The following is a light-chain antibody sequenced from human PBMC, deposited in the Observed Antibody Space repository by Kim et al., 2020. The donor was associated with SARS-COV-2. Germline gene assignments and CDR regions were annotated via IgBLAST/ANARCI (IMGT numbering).Light chain of an antibody. J-gene: IGKJ1*01. CDR1: QGIGND. CDR2: AAS. V-gene: IGKV1-17*01. Sequence: DIQMTQSPSSLSASVGDRVTITCRASQGIGNDLGWYQQKPGKDPKRLIYAASSLQSGVPSRFSGSGSGTEFTLTISSLQPEDFATYYCLQHNSYPRTFGQGTKVDIK. CDR3: LQHNSYPRT.